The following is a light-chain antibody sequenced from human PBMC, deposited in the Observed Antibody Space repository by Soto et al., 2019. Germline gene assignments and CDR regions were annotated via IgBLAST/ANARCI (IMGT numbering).Light chain of an antibody. CDR1: QSLSTW. CDR2: DAS. J-gene: IGKJ1*01. V-gene: IGKV1-5*01. Sequence: DIQLQQSPSTLSASVGDRVTITCRASQSLSTWLAWFXQNXXKAPKLLNYDASSVVSGVPSRFGASRSGTEFTLTDRSLLAYDFSTYYGQQYSSHWTFTQRTEVDNK. CDR3: QQYSSHWT.